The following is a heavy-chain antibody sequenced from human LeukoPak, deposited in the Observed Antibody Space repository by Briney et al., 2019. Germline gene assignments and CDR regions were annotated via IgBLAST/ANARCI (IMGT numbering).Heavy chain of an antibody. Sequence: SETLSLTCTVSGVSITSYHWSWIRQPAGKRLEWIGRIHASGSSNYNPSPKSRVTMSVDTSKNQFSLKLTSVTAADTAVYYCARDGLYSYGYSYFDYWGQGTLVTVSS. CDR2: IHASGSS. V-gene: IGHV4-4*07. D-gene: IGHD3-22*01. J-gene: IGHJ4*02. CDR1: GVSITSYH. CDR3: ARDGLYSYGYSYFDY.